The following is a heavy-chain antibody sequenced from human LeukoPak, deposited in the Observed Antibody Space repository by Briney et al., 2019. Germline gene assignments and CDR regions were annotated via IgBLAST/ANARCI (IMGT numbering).Heavy chain of an antibody. CDR2: IKQDGSEK. CDR3: AYMVRGNWFDP. CDR1: GLTFSSYW. V-gene: IGHV3-7*01. D-gene: IGHD3-10*01. J-gene: IGHJ5*02. Sequence: GGSLRLSCAASGLTFSSYWMSWVRQAPGKGLEWVASIKQDGSEKYYVDSVKGRFTISRDNAKNSLYLQMNSLRAEDTAVYYCAYMVRGNWFDPWGQGTLVTVSS.